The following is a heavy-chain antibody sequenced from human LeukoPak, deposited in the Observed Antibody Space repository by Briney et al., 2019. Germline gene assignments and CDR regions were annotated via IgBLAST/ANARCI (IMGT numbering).Heavy chain of an antibody. Sequence: ASVKVSCKASGYIYSDHYIQWVRQAPGQGLEWMGWIDPKSGDTKFPQNHQGRVTLTRDTSINTAYMEVSRLTSDDTDVYYCARDTSDGGWGQGTLVTVSS. CDR1: GYIYSDHY. J-gene: IGHJ4*02. CDR2: IDPKSGDT. CDR3: ARDTSDGG. V-gene: IGHV1-2*02. D-gene: IGHD3-10*01.